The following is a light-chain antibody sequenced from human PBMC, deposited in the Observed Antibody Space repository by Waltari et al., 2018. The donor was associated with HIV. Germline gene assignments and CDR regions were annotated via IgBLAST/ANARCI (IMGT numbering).Light chain of an antibody. CDR2: EVT. CDR1: STDVGYRDR. J-gene: IGLJ1*01. CDR3: YSYSDTTTSYI. V-gene: IGLV2-23*02. Sequence: QSALTQPASLSGSPGQSITIPCSGTSTDVGYRDRVSWYQQYPGKVPTLLLYEVTKRPSGASSRFSGSKSGNTASLTISGLRAEDEADYYCYSYSDTTTSYIFGSGTKVTV.